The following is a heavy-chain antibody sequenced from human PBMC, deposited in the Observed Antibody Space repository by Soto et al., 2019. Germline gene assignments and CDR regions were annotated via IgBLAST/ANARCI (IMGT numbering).Heavy chain of an antibody. J-gene: IGHJ6*02. CDR1: GYTFTSYD. V-gene: IGHV1-8*01. CDR2: MNPNSGNT. Sequence: ASVKVSCKASGYTFTSYDINWVRQATGQGLEWMGWMNPNSGNTGYAQKFQGRVTMTRNTSISTAYMELSSLRSEDTAVYYCARGLRWNDPHYYYYYGMDVWGQGTTVTVSS. CDR3: ARGLRWNDPHYYYYYGMDV. D-gene: IGHD1-1*01.